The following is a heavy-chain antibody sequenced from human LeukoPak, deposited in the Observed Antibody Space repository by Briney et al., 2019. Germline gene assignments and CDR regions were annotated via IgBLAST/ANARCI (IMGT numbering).Heavy chain of an antibody. CDR2: INHSGST. CDR1: GGSISSYY. CDR3: ARVTDGDSKPGSFDY. Sequence: SETLSLTCTVSGGSISSYYWSWIRQPPGKGLEWIGEINHSGSTNYNPSLKSRVTISVDTSKNQFSLKLSSVTAADTAVYYCARVTDGDSKPGSFDYWGQGTLVTVSS. V-gene: IGHV4-34*01. J-gene: IGHJ4*02. D-gene: IGHD4-17*01.